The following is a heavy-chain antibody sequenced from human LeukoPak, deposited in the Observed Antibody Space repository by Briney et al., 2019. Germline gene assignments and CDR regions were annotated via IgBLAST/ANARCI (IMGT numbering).Heavy chain of an antibody. D-gene: IGHD3-16*02. CDR3: ARGGLGYDYVWGSYRNQHRFDY. J-gene: IGHJ4*02. CDR2: INHSGST. V-gene: IGHV4-34*01. Sequence: SSETLPLTCAVYGGSFSGYYWSWIRQPPGKGLEWIGEINHSGSTNYNPSLKSRVTISVDTSKNQFSLKLSSVTAADTAVYYCARGGLGYDYVWGSYRNQHRFDYWGQGTLVTVSS. CDR1: GGSFSGYY.